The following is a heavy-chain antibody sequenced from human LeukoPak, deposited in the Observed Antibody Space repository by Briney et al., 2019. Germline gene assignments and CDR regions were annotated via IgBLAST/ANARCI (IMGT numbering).Heavy chain of an antibody. J-gene: IGHJ4*02. CDR1: GYTFTSYG. CDR3: ARLNYYGSGSYVGAY. V-gene: IGHV1-18*01. CDR2: ISAYNGNT. D-gene: IGHD3-10*01. Sequence: ASVKVSCKASGYTFTSYGISWVRQAPGQGPEWMGWISAYNGNTNYAQKLQGRVTMTTDTSTSTAYMELRSLRSDDTAVYYCARLNYYGSGSYVGAYWGQGTLVTVSS.